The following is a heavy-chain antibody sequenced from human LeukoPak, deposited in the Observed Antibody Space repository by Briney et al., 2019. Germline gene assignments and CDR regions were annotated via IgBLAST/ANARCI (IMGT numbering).Heavy chain of an antibody. J-gene: IGHJ1*01. Sequence: SVKVSCKASGGTFSSYAISWVRQAPGQGLEWMGGIIPIFGTANYAQKFQGRVTITADESTSTAYMELSSLRSEDTAVYYCARGLRGTPPRLQHWGQGTLVTVSS. D-gene: IGHD1-14*01. CDR2: IIPIFGTA. CDR3: ARGLRGTPPRLQH. CDR1: GGTFSSYA. V-gene: IGHV1-69*01.